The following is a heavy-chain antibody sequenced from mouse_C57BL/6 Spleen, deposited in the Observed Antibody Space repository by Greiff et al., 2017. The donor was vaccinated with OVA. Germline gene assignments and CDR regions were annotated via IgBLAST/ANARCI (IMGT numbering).Heavy chain of an antibody. CDR2: IYPRSGNT. CDR3: ARDTTVPGYFDV. Sequence: QVQLQQSGAELARPGASVKLSCKASGYTFTSYGISWVKQRTGQGLEWIGEIYPRSGNTYYNEKFKCKATLTADKSSSTAYMELRSLTSEDSAVYFCARDTTVPGYFDVWGTGTTVTVSS. J-gene: IGHJ1*03. V-gene: IGHV1-81*01. D-gene: IGHD1-1*01. CDR1: GYTFTSYG.